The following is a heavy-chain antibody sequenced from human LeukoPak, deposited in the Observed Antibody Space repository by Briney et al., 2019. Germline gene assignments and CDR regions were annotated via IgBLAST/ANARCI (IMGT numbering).Heavy chain of an antibody. CDR2: IKQDGSEK. Sequence: GGSLRLSCAAAGFTFSSYWMSWVRQAPGKGLEWVANIKQDGSEKYYVDSVKGRFTISRDKAKNSLYLQMNSLRAEDTAVYYCASYDSHGVWTYNFDYWGQGTLVTVSS. D-gene: IGHD3/OR15-3a*01. V-gene: IGHV3-7*01. CDR3: ASYDSHGVWTYNFDY. CDR1: GFTFSSYW. J-gene: IGHJ4*02.